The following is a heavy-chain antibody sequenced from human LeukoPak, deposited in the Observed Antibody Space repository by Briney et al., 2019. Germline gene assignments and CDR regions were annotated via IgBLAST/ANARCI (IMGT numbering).Heavy chain of an antibody. D-gene: IGHD3-22*01. V-gene: IGHV4-4*02. CDR2: IYHSGST. Sequence: GTLSLTCAVSGGSISSSNWWSWVRQPPGKGLEWIGEIYHSGSTNYNPSLKSRVTISVDKSKNQFSLKLSSVTAADTAVYYCARVETYYYDSSGSTLFDPWGQGTLVTVSP. CDR1: GGSISSSNW. J-gene: IGHJ5*02. CDR3: ARVETYYYDSSGSTLFDP.